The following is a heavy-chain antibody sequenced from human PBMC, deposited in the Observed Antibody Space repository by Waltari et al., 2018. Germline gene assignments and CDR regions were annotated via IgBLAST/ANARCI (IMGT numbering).Heavy chain of an antibody. CDR2: INHSGST. CDR1: GGSFSGYY. V-gene: IGHV4-34*01. CDR3: ARSIRYFGGGLDY. D-gene: IGHD3-9*01. Sequence: QVQLQQWGAGLLKPSETLSLTCAVYGGSFSGYYWSWIRQPPGKGLEWIGEINHSGSTNYNPSLKSRVTISVDTSKNQFSLKLSSVTAADTAVYYCARSIRYFGGGLDYWGQGTLVTVSS. J-gene: IGHJ4*02.